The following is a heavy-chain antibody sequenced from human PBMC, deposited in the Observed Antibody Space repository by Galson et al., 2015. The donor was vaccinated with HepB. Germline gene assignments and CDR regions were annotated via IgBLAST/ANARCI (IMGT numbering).Heavy chain of an antibody. CDR2: IITILGIT. V-gene: IGHV1-69*04. CDR3: ARDTYYYDSSGYHDHPSVAFDY. CDR1: GVTFSSYT. J-gene: IGHJ4*02. Sequence: SVKVSCKASGVTFSSYTISWVRQAPGQGLEWMGRIITILGITIYAQKFQGRLTITADKSTSTAYMDLGSLTSEDTAVYYCARDTYYYDSSGYHDHPSVAFDYWGQGTLVTVSS. D-gene: IGHD3-22*01.